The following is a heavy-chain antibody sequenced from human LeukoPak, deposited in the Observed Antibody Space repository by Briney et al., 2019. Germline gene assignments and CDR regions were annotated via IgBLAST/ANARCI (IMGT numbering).Heavy chain of an antibody. CDR1: GFSFSNYW. CDR3: VRDLILVWTPGDDFDF. V-gene: IGHV3-74*01. J-gene: IGHJ4*02. CDR2: INEAGSII. Sequence: GGSLRLSCAACGFSFSNYWMHWVRQSSGKRLEWVARINEAGSIISYADSVKGRFTISRDNAKNEVYLQMNSLRAEDTAVYYCVRDLILVWTPGDDFDFGGQGTLVTVSS. D-gene: IGHD2-8*01.